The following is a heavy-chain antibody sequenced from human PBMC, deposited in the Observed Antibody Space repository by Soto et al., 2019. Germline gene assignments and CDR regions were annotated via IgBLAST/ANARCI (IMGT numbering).Heavy chain of an antibody. CDR3: AREKAGPDYYYYGMDV. V-gene: IGHV1-46*01. Sequence: GAPVKVSCKASGYTFTSYYMHWVRQAPGQGLEWMGIINPSGGSTSYAQKFQGRVTMTRDTSTSTVYMELSSLRSEDTAVYYCAREKAGPDYYYYGMDVWGQGTTVTVSS. D-gene: IGHD6-13*01. CDR1: GYTFTSYY. CDR2: INPSGGST. J-gene: IGHJ6*02.